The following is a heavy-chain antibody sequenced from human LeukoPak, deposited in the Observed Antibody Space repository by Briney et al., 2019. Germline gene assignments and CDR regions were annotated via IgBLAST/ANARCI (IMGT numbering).Heavy chain of an antibody. V-gene: IGHV4-59*08. Sequence: SETLSLTCTVSGGSISTYYWSWIRQSPGKGLEWIGYIHYSGSTNYSPSLKSRVTISVDTSKNRFSLRLTSLTAADTAVYFCAGGGWSFDAFGFWGQGTMVTVSS. CDR1: GGSISTYY. CDR3: AGGGWSFDAFGF. D-gene: IGHD6-19*01. J-gene: IGHJ3*01. CDR2: IHYSGST.